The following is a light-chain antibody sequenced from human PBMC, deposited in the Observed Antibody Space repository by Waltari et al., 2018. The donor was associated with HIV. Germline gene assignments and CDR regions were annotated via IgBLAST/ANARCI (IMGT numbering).Light chain of an antibody. CDR2: GAS. CDR1: QSVRSN. Sequence: VLTQSPATLSVSPGERATLSCRTSQSVRSNLAWYQQKRGQAPRLLLYGASLRATGTPARFSGSGSGTEFTLTISSVQSEDLAVYYCQQYNDWPTLTFGGGTKVEIK. V-gene: IGKV3D-15*01. CDR3: QQYNDWPTLT. J-gene: IGKJ4*01.